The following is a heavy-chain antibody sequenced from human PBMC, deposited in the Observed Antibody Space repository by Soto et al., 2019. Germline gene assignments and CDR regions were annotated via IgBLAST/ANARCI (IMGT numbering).Heavy chain of an antibody. D-gene: IGHD3-10*01. J-gene: IGHJ4*02. CDR3: AEYLHGTGSYYPYFDY. CDR1: GFPFSSYS. V-gene: IGHV3-21*04. CDR2: ITSSSYI. Sequence: GGSLRLPCAASGFPFSSYSMNWVRQARGKGLEWVSSITSSSYIYYADSLKGRFTIPRDNAKNALYLQMNSRRAEEMVVYYCAEYLHGTGSYYPYFDYWGQRTLGTVSS.